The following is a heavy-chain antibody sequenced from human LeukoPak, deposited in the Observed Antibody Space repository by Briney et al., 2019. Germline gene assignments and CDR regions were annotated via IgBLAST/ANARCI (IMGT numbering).Heavy chain of an antibody. Sequence: GGSLRLSCAASGLTFSNFAMHWVRQAPGKSLEWVAVTSYDGSHKYYADSVKGRFTISRDNSENTLYLQMNSLRAEDTAVFYCARSTAPYGSGSSVDSWGQGTPVSVSS. D-gene: IGHD3-10*01. V-gene: IGHV3-30-3*01. J-gene: IGHJ4*02. CDR1: GLTFSNFA. CDR3: ARSTAPYGSGSSVDS. CDR2: TSYDGSHK.